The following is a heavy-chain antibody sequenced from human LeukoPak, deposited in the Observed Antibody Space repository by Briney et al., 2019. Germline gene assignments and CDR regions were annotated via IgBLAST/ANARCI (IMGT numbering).Heavy chain of an antibody. J-gene: IGHJ6*02. CDR2: IYYSGST. Sequence: SSETLSLTCTVSGGSISSGDYYWSWIRQPPGKGLEWIGYIYYSGSTYYNPSLKSRVTIPVDTSKNQFSLKLSSVTAADTAVYYCARDRYYGSGSYRDYYGMDVWGQGTTVTVSS. V-gene: IGHV4-30-4*01. CDR1: GGSISSGDYY. D-gene: IGHD3-10*01. CDR3: ARDRYYGSGSYRDYYGMDV.